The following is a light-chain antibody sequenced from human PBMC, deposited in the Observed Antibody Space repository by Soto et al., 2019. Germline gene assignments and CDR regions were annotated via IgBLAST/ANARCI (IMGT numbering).Light chain of an antibody. CDR2: EVS. CDR3: SSYTSSSTYV. CDR1: SSDIGSYNY. V-gene: IGLV2-14*01. Sequence: ALTQPASVSGSPGQSITISCTGTSSDIGSYNYVSWNQQHPGKAPKLIIYEVSDRPSGVSNRFSGSKSGNTASLTISGLQAEDEADYYCSSYTSSSTYVFGTGTKVTVL. J-gene: IGLJ1*01.